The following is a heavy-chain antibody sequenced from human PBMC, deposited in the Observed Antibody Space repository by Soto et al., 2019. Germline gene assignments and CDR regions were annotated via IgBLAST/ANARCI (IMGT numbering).Heavy chain of an antibody. CDR3: ARLYCSRTSCYPGDY. CDR1: GGSISSGGYS. D-gene: IGHD2-2*01. J-gene: IGHJ4*02. Sequence: PSETLSLTCAVSGGSISSGGYSWSWIRQPPGEGLEWIGTIYHSGSTFYNPSLKSRVTLSVDTSKSHFSLKLSSVTAADTAVYYCARLYCSRTSCYPGDYWGQGTVVTVSS. CDR2: IYHSGST. V-gene: IGHV4-39*02.